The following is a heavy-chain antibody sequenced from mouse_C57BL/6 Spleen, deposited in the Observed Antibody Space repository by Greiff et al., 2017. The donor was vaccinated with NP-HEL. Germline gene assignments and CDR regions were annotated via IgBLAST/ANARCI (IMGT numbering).Heavy chain of an antibody. Sequence: QVQLQQSGAELVRPGTSVKVSCKASGYAFTNYLIEWVKQRPGQGLEWIGVINPGSGGSNSNEKLKGKATLTADKSTSTAYMQLSSLTSEDSAVYFCARTKAMDYWGQGTSVTVSS. CDR3: ARTKAMDY. CDR1: GYAFTNYL. J-gene: IGHJ4*01. CDR2: INPGSGGS. V-gene: IGHV1-54*01.